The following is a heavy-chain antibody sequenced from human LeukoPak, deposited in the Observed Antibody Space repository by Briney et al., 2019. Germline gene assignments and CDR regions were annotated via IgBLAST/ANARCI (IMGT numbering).Heavy chain of an antibody. D-gene: IGHD4-17*01. CDR2: ISYDGSNK. Sequence: GRSLRLSCAASGFTFSNYAMHWVRQAPGKGLEWVAVISYDGSNKYYADSVKGRFTISRDNSRNTLYLQMNSLRAEDTAVYYCASSPVWAVTTRGGFDYWGQGTLVTVSS. CDR1: GFTFSNYA. CDR3: ASSPVWAVTTRGGFDY. J-gene: IGHJ4*02. V-gene: IGHV3-30-3*01.